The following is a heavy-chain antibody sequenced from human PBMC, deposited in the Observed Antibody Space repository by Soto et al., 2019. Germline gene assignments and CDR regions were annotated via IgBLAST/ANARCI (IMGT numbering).Heavy chain of an antibody. V-gene: IGHV4-34*01. CDR1: GGSFSGYY. J-gene: IGHJ4*02. CDR2: INHSGST. Sequence: SETLSLTCAVYGGSFSGYYWSWIRQPPGKGLEWIGEINHSGSTNYNPSLKSRVTISVDTSKNQFSLKLSSVTAADTAVYYCARALSRMTTVAYLDYWGQGTLVTVSS. D-gene: IGHD4-17*01. CDR3: ARALSRMTTVAYLDY.